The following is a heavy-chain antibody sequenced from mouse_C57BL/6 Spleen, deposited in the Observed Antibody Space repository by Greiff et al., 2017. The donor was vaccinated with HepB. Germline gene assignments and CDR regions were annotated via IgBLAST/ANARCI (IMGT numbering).Heavy chain of an antibody. V-gene: IGHV1-18*01. D-gene: IGHD2-1*01. CDR3: ARRGNYPHLDY. J-gene: IGHJ2*01. CDR1: GYTFTDYN. Sequence: EVQLQQSGPELVKPGASVKIPCKASGYTFTDYNMDWVKQSHGKSLEWIGDINPNNGGTNYNQKFKGKATLTVDKSSSTAYMELRSLTSEDTAVYDCARRGNYPHLDYWGQGTTLTVSS. CDR2: INPNNGGT.